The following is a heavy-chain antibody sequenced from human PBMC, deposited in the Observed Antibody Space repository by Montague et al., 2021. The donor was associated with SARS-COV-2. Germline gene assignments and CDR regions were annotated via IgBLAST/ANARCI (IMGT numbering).Heavy chain of an antibody. D-gene: IGHD5-12*01. CDR2: IYDSGST. Sequence: SETLSLTCTVSGGSISSSNYYWDWIRQPPGKGLEWIGSIYDSGSTYYSPSLKSRVTISVDTSKNQFSLKLSSVTAADTAAYYCARRGRKLLPVATTIGGFDIWGQGTMVTVSS. CDR3: ARRGRKLLPVATTIGGFDI. CDR1: GGSISSSNYY. J-gene: IGHJ3*02. V-gene: IGHV4-39*01.